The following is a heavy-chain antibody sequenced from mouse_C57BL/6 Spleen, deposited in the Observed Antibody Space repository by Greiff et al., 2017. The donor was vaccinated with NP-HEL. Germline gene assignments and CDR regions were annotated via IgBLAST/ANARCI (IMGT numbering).Heavy chain of an antibody. CDR3: ARKDYGSSLYYYAMDY. Sequence: VQLQESGAELVKPGASVKISCKTSGYAFSSYWMNWVKQRPGKGLEWIGQIYPGDGDTNYNGKFKGKATLTADKSSSTAYMQLSSLTSEDSAVYFCARKDYGSSLYYYAMDYWGQGTSVTVSS. D-gene: IGHD1-1*01. V-gene: IGHV1-80*01. CDR2: IYPGDGDT. J-gene: IGHJ4*01. CDR1: GYAFSSYW.